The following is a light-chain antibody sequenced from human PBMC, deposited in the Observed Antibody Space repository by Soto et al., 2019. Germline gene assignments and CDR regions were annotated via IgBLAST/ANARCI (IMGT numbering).Light chain of an antibody. CDR2: GAS. V-gene: IGKV3-20*01. Sequence: EIALTQSPGTLSLSPGERATLSCRARQSVSSSYLAWCQQKPGQAPRLLIYGASSRATGIPDRFSGSGSGTDFTLTISRLEPEDFAVYYCQQYGSSPYTFGQGTKLEIK. CDR1: QSVSSSY. CDR3: QQYGSSPYT. J-gene: IGKJ2*01.